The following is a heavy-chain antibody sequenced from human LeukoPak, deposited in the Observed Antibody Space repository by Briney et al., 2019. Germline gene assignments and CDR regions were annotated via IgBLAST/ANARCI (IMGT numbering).Heavy chain of an antibody. CDR2: IIPIFGTA. D-gene: IGHD2-2*01. CDR1: GGTFSSYA. CDR3: ARGYEDQLLTLDY. J-gene: IGHJ4*02. Sequence: SVKVSCKASGGTFSSYAISWVRQAPGQGLEWMGGIIPIFGTANYAQKFQGRVTITTDESTSTAYMELSSLRSEDTAVYYCARGYEDQLLTLDYWGQGTLVTVSS. V-gene: IGHV1-69*05.